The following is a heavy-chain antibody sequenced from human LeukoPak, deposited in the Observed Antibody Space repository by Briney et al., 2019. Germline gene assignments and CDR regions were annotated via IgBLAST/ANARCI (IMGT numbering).Heavy chain of an antibody. D-gene: IGHD5-18*01. CDR1: GFTFDDYA. CDR2: ISGSGGST. CDR3: ARSLGGYSYGRPHYYYYYMDV. Sequence: PGGSLRLSCAASGFTFDDYAMHWVRQAPGKRLEWVSAISGSGGSTYYADSVKGRFTISRDNSKNTLYLQMNSLRAEDTAVYYCARSLGGYSYGRPHYYYYYMDVWGKGTTVTVSS. V-gene: IGHV3-23*01. J-gene: IGHJ6*03.